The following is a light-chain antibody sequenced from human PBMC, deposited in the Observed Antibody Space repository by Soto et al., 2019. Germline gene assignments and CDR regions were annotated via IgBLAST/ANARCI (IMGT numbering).Light chain of an antibody. CDR2: WAS. V-gene: IGKV4-1*01. CDR1: QSVLYSSNKENY. J-gene: IGKJ4*01. Sequence: DIVMTQSPDSLAVSLGERATINCKSSQSVLYSSNKENYLGWYQQKVGQPPKLLIYWASTRESGVPDRFSGSGSGTDFTLTISSPLAEDVAVYYCQEYYSKPLTFGGGTKVEIK. CDR3: QEYYSKPLT.